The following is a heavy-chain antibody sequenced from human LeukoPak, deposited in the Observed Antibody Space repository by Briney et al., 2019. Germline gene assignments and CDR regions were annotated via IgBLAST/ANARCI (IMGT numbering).Heavy chain of an antibody. CDR2: ISSSSSYI. D-gene: IGHD3-16*02. CDR1: GFTFSSYS. CDR3: ARDLTSYPYYYYGMDV. V-gene: IGHV3-21*01. Sequence: GGSLRLSCAASGFTFSSYSMNWVRQAPGKGLEWVSSISSSSSYIYYADSVKGRFTISRDNAKNSLYLQMNSLRAEDTAVYYCARDLTSYPYYYYGMDVWGQGTTVTVSS. J-gene: IGHJ6*02.